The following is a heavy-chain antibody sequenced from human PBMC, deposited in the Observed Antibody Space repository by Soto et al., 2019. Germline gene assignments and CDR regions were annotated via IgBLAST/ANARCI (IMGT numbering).Heavy chain of an antibody. CDR3: AAAPRY. V-gene: IGHV4-59*01. J-gene: IGHJ4*02. CDR1: GGSISGYY. Sequence: SETLSLTCSASGGSISGYYWSWIRQTPEKGLEWIGYIYYSGSTNYNPSLKSRVTMLIDMSKNQFSLKLTSVSAADTAVYYCAAAPRYWGQGILVT. CDR2: IYYSGST. D-gene: IGHD2-15*01.